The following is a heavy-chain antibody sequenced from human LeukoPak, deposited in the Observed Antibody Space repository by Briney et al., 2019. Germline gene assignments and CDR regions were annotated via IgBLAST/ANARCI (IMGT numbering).Heavy chain of an antibody. D-gene: IGHD4-23*01. CDR3: ATDNGRTPEGYYYYYGMDV. CDR1: GYTLTELS. Sequence: GASVKVSCKVSGYTLTELSMHWVRQAPGEGLEWMGGFDPEDGETIYAQKFQGRVTMTEDTSTDTAYMELSSLRSEDTAVYYCATDNGRTPEGYYYYYGMDVWGQGTTVTVSS. CDR2: FDPEDGET. V-gene: IGHV1-24*01. J-gene: IGHJ6*02.